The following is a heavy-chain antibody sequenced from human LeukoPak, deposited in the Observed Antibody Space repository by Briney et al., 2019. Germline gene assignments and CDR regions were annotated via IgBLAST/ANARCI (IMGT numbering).Heavy chain of an antibody. Sequence: SVKVSCKASGGTFSSYAISWVRQAPGQGLEWMGGIIPIFGTANYAQKFQGRVTITADESTSTAYMELSSLRSEDTAVYYCARVGVEEQWQLRVNYFDYWGQGTLVTVSS. CDR1: GGTFSSYA. D-gene: IGHD6-19*01. CDR3: ARVGVEEQWQLRVNYFDY. CDR2: IIPIFGTA. V-gene: IGHV1-69*13. J-gene: IGHJ4*02.